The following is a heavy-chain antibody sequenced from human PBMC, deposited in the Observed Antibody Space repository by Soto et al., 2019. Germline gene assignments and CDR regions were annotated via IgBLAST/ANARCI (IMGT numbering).Heavy chain of an antibody. J-gene: IGHJ6*02. CDR1: GGSISDYY. CDR2: IYYSGST. CDR3: ARVGVGTTHYFYGMDV. Sequence: LSLTCTVSGGSISDYYWSWIRQPPGKGLEWIGYIYYSGSTNYNPSLKSRVTISVDTSKNQFSLKLSSVTAADTAVYYCARVGVGTTHYFYGMDVWGQGTTVTVSS. V-gene: IGHV4-59*01. D-gene: IGHD1-26*01.